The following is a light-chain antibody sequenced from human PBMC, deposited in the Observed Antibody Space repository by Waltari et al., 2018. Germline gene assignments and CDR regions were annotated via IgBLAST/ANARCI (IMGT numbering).Light chain of an antibody. CDR1: DSNIASFG. J-gene: IGLJ3*02. CDR2: ENT. CDR3: QSYDNSLRGSVL. V-gene: IGLV1-40*01. Sequence: QYVLTQAPSVSGAPGPRVTISCTGGDSNIASFGCNWYQHLPGRVPKLLIYENTNRPSGVPDRFSGSRSGTSASLAIAGLQPEDGGDYYCQSYDNSLRGSVLFGGGTKLTVL.